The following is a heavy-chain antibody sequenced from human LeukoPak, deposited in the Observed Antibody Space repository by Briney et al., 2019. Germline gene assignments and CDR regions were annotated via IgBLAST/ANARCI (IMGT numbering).Heavy chain of an antibody. CDR3: YTHYYYDSSGYYHFDY. CDR1: GFTFSYDW. J-gene: IGHJ4*02. Sequence: GGSLRLSCAASGFTFSYDWMSWVRQAPGEGLEWVGGINSKTDGGTTDYASPVKGRCTISRDDSKNTLYLQMHSLETEDTAVYYCYTHYYYDSSGYYHFDYWGQGTLVTVSS. D-gene: IGHD3-22*01. CDR2: INSKTDGGTT. V-gene: IGHV3-15*01.